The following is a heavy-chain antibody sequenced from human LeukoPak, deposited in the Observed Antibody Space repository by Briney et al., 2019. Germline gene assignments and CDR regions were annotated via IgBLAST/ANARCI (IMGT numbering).Heavy chain of an antibody. D-gene: IGHD1-14*01. V-gene: IGHV3-23*01. CDR3: AKDPELSNWFDP. Sequence: GGSLRLSCAASGFTFSSYGMSWVRQAPGKGLEWVSAISGSGGSTYYADSVKGRFTISRDNSKNTLYLQMNSLRAEDTAVYYCAKDPELSNWFDPWGQGTLVTVSS. J-gene: IGHJ5*02. CDR1: GFTFSSYG. CDR2: ISGSGGST.